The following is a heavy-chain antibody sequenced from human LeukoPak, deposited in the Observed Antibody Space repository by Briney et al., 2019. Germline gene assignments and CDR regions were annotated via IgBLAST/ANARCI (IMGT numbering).Heavy chain of an antibody. CDR2: IYTIGST. V-gene: IGHV4-61*02. Sequence: SETLSLTCSVFGGSISSGSYYWSWIRQPAGKGLEWIGRIYTIGSTNYNPSLKSRVTISVDTSKNQLSLKLSSVTAADTAVYYCARGYYYASSGYYYDVPGFEPWGPGNPVTVS. CDR3: ARGYYYASSGYYYDVPGFEP. J-gene: IGHJ5*02. D-gene: IGHD3-22*01. CDR1: GGSISSGSYY.